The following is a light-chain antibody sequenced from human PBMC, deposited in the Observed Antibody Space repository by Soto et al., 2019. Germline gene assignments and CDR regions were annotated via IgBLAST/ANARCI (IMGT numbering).Light chain of an antibody. J-gene: IGLJ2*01. CDR1: SSDVGGYNY. CDR2: DVN. V-gene: IGLV2-11*01. CDR3: CSYAGTYTVV. Sequence: QSVLTQPASVSGSPGQSITISCTGTSSDVGGYNYVSWYQQHPGKAPKLIIYDVNKRPSGVPDRFSGSKSGNTASMTISGLQADDEADYYCCSYAGTYTVVFGGGTKLTVL.